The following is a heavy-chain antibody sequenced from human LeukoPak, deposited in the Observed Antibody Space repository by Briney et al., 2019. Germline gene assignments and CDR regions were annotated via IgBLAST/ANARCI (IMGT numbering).Heavy chain of an antibody. CDR3: AXSLSSSWPRFDY. Sequence: PSETLSLTCTVSGGSISSSSYYWGWIRQPPGKGLEWIGSIYYSGSTYYNPSLKSRVTISVDTSKNQFSLKLSSVTAADTAVYYCAXSLSSSWPRFDYWGQGTLVTVSS. CDR1: GGSISSSSYY. V-gene: IGHV4-39*01. J-gene: IGHJ4*02. CDR2: IYYSGST. D-gene: IGHD6-13*01.